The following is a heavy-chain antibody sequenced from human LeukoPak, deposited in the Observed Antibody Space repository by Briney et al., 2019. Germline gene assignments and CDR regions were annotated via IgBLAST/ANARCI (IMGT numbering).Heavy chain of an antibody. D-gene: IGHD3-22*01. CDR2: IKEDGSEK. J-gene: IGHJ4*02. V-gene: IGHV3-7*01. Sequence: PGGSLRLSCAASGFTFSTYLMSWVRQAPGKGLEWVANIKEDGSEKYYGDSVKGRFTISRDNAKNSLYLQMNSLRAEDTAVYYCARDSSGYQWGQGTLVTVSS. CDR3: ARDSSGYQ. CDR1: GFTFSTYL.